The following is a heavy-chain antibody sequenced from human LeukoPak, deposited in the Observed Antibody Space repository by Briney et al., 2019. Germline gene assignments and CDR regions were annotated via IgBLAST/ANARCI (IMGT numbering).Heavy chain of an antibody. V-gene: IGHV1-18*01. J-gene: IGHJ5*02. CDR1: GYTFTSYG. CDR2: ISAYNGNT. D-gene: IGHD6-13*01. Sequence: GSVKVSCKASGYTFTSYGISWVRQAPGQGLEWMGWISAYNGNTNYAQKFQGRVTITADESTSTAYMELSSLRSEDTAVYYCARALIAAAGKDWFDPWGQGTLVTVSS. CDR3: ARALIAAAGKDWFDP.